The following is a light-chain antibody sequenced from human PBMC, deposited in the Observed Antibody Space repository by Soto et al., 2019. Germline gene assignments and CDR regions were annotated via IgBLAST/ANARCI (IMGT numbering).Light chain of an antibody. CDR1: QSVYNN. J-gene: IGKJ1*01. V-gene: IGKV3-20*01. Sequence: EIVMTQSPATLSVSPGERATLSCRASQSVYNNLAWYQQKPGQAPRLLIYGASSRATGIPDRFSGSGSGTDFTLTISRLEPEDFAVYYCQQYGSSPPWTFGQGTKVEIK. CDR2: GAS. CDR3: QQYGSSPPWT.